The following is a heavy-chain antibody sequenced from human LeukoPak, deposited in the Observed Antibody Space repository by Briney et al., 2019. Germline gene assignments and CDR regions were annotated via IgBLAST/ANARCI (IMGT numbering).Heavy chain of an antibody. D-gene: IGHD2-21*02. CDR1: GGSMSPYH. CDR3: ARQRTAYYFDY. V-gene: IGHV4-59*08. Sequence: PSETLSLTCTVSGGSMSPYHWGWIRQPPGKGLEWTGYIYYSGSTNYNPSLKSRVTISVDTSKNQFSLKLSSVTAADTAVYYCARQRTAYYFDYWGQGTLVTVSS. CDR2: IYYSGST. J-gene: IGHJ4*02.